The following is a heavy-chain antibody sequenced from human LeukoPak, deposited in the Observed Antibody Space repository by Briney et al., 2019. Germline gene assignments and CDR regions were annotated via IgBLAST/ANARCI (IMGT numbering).Heavy chain of an antibody. J-gene: IGHJ5*02. CDR3: ARDLGYYYGSGSYYDNWFDP. Sequence: PSETLSLTCTVSGGSISSYYWSWIRQPPGKGLEWIGYIYYSGSTNYHPSLKSRVTISVDTSKNQFSLKLSSVTAADTAVYYCARDLGYYYGSGSYYDNWFDPWGQGTLVTVSS. V-gene: IGHV4-59*01. CDR1: GGSISSYY. CDR2: IYYSGST. D-gene: IGHD3-10*01.